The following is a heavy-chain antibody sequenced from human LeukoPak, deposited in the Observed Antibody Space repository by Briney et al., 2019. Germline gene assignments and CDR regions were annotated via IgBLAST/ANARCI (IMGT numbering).Heavy chain of an antibody. CDR3: ARDLGDGGDFLYYFDY. J-gene: IGHJ4*02. Sequence: SQTLSLTCTVSGGSISSGGYYWSWIRQHPGKGLEWIGYIYYSGSTYYNPSLKSRVTISVDTSKNQFSLKLSSVTAADTAVYYCARDLGDGGDFLYYFDYWGQGTLVTVSS. CDR2: IYYSGST. CDR1: GGSISSGGYY. V-gene: IGHV4-30-4*08. D-gene: IGHD2-21*02.